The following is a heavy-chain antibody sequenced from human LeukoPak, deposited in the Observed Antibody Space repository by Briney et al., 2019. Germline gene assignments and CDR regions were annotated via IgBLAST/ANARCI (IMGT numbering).Heavy chain of an antibody. CDR2: ISPNSGGT. Sequence: GASVKVSCTASGCTFTGYYMHWVRQAPGQGLEWMGWISPNSGGTNYAQKFQGWVTMTRDTSISTAYMELSRLRSDDTAVYYCARDSYYYYDSSGYYAGGDAFDIWGQGTMVTVSS. V-gene: IGHV1-2*04. CDR3: ARDSYYYYDSSGYYAGGDAFDI. D-gene: IGHD3-22*01. CDR1: GCTFTGYY. J-gene: IGHJ3*02.